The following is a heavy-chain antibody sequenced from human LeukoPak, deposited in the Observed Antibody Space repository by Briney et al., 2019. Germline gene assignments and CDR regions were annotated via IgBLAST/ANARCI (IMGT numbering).Heavy chain of an antibody. CDR2: IRYDGSNK. D-gene: IGHD3-10*01. CDR3: ARDGAGSGSYYTD. CDR1: GFTFSSYG. V-gene: IGHV3-33*01. Sequence: PGRSLRLSCAASGFTFSSYGMHWVRQAPGKGLEWVAAIRYDGSNKYYADSVKGRSTISRDNSKNTLTLNMNSLRAEDRAVYCCARDGAGSGSYYTDWGQGTLVTVSS. J-gene: IGHJ4*02.